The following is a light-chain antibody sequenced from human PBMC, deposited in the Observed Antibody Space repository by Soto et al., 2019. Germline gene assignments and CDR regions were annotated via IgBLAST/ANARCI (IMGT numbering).Light chain of an antibody. J-gene: IGKJ4*01. CDR3: QKFSSYPLN. Sequence: EIVMTHSPATLSVSPLGIATLSFSSSQSIIDTLAWYQQKPGQAPRLLIHGASTRAPGFPARFSGSGSVTDFPLTISRLEPEDFAVYYCQKFSSYPLNFGGGTKVDIK. V-gene: IGKV3-15*01. CDR2: GAS. CDR1: QSIIDT.